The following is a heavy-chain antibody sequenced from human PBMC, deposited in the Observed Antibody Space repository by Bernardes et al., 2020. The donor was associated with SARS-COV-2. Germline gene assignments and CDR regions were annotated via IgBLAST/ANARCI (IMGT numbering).Heavy chain of an antibody. D-gene: IGHD1-26*01. V-gene: IGHV3-23*01. Sequence: GGSLRLSCAASGFTFSSYAMTWVRQAPGKGLEWVSTLSGSGGSTYYAESVKGRFAISRDNSKNTLYLQMNSLRAEDTAVYFCSGRPYYYGMDVWGQGTTVTVSS. J-gene: IGHJ6*02. CDR3: SGRPYYYGMDV. CDR2: LSGSGGST. CDR1: GFTFSSYA.